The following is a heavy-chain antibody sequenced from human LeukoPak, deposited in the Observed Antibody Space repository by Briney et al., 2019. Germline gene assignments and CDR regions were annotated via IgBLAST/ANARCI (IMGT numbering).Heavy chain of an antibody. D-gene: IGHD6-13*01. CDR3: ARTKEYSSSWYEDYYMDV. V-gene: IGHV4-61*02. CDR1: GGSISSGSYY. Sequence: SQALSLTCTVSGGSISSGSYYWSWIRQPAGKGLEWIGRIYTSGSTNYNPSLKSRVTISVDTSKNQFSLKLGSVTAADTAVYYCARTKEYSSSWYEDYYMDVWGKGTTVTVSS. J-gene: IGHJ6*03. CDR2: IYTSGST.